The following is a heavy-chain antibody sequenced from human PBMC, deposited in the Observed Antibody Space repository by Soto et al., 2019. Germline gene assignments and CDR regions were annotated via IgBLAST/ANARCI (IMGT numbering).Heavy chain of an antibody. D-gene: IGHD1-1*01. J-gene: IGHJ4*02. CDR3: AAGTFKNERTRI. CDR1: GGAFSRYT. Sequence: SVKVSWKAAGGAFSRYTISWVRQAPGQGLEWMGRIIPILGIANYAQKFQGRVTITADKSTSTAYMELSSLRSEDTAVYYCAAGTFKNERTRIWGQGTLVTVSS. CDR2: IIPILGIA. V-gene: IGHV1-69*02.